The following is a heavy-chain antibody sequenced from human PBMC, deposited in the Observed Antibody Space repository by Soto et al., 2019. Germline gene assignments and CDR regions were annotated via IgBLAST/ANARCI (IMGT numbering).Heavy chain of an antibody. CDR2: IYHTGST. CDR3: ARDLATRPQDNWFDP. D-gene: IGHD5-12*01. Sequence: QLQLQESGSGLVKPSQTLSLTCAVSGGSISSGGHSWSWIRQPPGKGLEWIGYIYHTGSTYYNPSLKSRVTISVDRSKNQFSLKRNSVTAADTAMYYCARDLATRPQDNWFDPWGQGTLVTVSS. V-gene: IGHV4-30-2*01. J-gene: IGHJ5*02. CDR1: GGSISSGGHS.